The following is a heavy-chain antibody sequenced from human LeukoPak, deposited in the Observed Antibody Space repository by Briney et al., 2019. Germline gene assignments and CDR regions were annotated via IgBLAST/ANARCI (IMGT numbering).Heavy chain of an antibody. D-gene: IGHD5-24*01. V-gene: IGHV3-9*01. CDR3: AKIPGDGYNSGFDY. CDR1: GFTVDDYA. Sequence: GRSMRLSCAASGFTVDDYAMHWVRQAPGKGLEWVSGFSWNSGSIGYADSVKGRFTISRDNAKNSLYLQMNSLRAEDTALYYCAKIPGDGYNSGFDYWGQGTLVTVSS. J-gene: IGHJ4*02. CDR2: FSWNSGSI.